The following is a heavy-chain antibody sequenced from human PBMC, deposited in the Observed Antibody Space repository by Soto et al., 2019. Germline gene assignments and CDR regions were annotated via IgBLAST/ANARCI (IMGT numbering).Heavy chain of an antibody. CDR2: ISYDGSNK. D-gene: IGHD3-22*01. V-gene: IGHV3-30*18. J-gene: IGHJ4*02. Sequence: PGGSLRLSCAASGFTFSSYGMHWVRQAPGKGLEWVAVISYDGSNKYYADSVKGRFTISRDNSKNTLYLQMNSLRAEDTAVYYCAKGGLYYDLYTLDYWGQGT. CDR1: GFTFSSYG. CDR3: AKGGLYYDLYTLDY.